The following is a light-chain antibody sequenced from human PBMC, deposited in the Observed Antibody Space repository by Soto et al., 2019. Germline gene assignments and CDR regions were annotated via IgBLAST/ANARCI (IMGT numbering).Light chain of an antibody. Sequence: EIVVTQSPGTLSVSPGERVTLSCMASQSVSSNLAWYQQKPGQAPSLLIYGAFTRATGIPARFSGTGSGTEFTLTISSLQSEDFALYYCQQYNDWPLTFGHGTKVDIK. CDR3: QQYNDWPLT. J-gene: IGKJ1*01. CDR2: GAF. CDR1: QSVSSN. V-gene: IGKV3-15*01.